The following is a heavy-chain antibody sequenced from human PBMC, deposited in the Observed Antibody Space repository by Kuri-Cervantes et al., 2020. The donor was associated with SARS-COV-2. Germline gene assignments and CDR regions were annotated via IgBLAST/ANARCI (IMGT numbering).Heavy chain of an antibody. J-gene: IGHJ3*02. CDR2: IHYSGTI. CDR3: ARRVRDLRRIDAFDI. V-gene: IGHV4-39*01. CDR1: GGSISSRNSY. Sequence: ESLKISCTVSGGSISSRNSYWGWIRQSPGKGLDWIGNIHYSGTIDYNPSLKSRVTMSLDASRNQVSLNLISVTAADTALYYCARRVRDLRRIDAFDIWGQGTMVTVSS. D-gene: IGHD1-1*01.